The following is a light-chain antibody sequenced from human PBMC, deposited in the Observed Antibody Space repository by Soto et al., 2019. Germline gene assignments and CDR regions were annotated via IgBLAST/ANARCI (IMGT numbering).Light chain of an antibody. CDR2: SAS. CDR1: QGISTF. Sequence: DIQLTQSPAFLSASVGDKVTITCRASQGISTFLAWYQQKPGKAPNLLIYSASTLQSGVPSRFSGSGSGTEFTLTIRSLQPEDFATYFCQQIDSYPVTFGGGTKVEMK. J-gene: IGKJ4*01. CDR3: QQIDSYPVT. V-gene: IGKV1-9*01.